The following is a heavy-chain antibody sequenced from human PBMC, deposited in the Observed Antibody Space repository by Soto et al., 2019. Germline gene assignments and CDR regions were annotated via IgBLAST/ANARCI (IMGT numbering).Heavy chain of an antibody. V-gene: IGHV3-7*01. CDR1: GFTFSSYW. CDR2: IKGDAREK. J-gene: IGHJ3*01. CDR3: ARDPADSERGAFAL. D-gene: IGHD6-25*01. Sequence: GGSLRLSCAASGFTFSSYWMSWVRQAPGKGLEWVGGIKGDAREKQYVDSVKGRFTISRDNAKNSLYLQMSSLRAEDTAVYFCARDPADSERGAFALWGQGTMVTVSS.